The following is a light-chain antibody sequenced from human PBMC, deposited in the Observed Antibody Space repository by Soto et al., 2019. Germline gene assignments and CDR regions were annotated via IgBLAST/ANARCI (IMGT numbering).Light chain of an antibody. V-gene: IGLV2-8*01. CDR2: EVS. CDR1: SSDVGGYNF. Sequence: QSVLTQPPSASGSPGQSVTISCTGTSSDVGGYNFVSWYQQHPGKAPRVLIYEVSERPSGVPDRFSGSKSGNTASLTVSGLQAEDEADYYCSSSAGTNNLVFGTGTKVTVL. J-gene: IGLJ1*01. CDR3: SSSAGTNNLV.